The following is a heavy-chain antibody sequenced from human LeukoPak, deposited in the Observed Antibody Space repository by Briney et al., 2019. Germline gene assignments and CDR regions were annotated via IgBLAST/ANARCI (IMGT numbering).Heavy chain of an antibody. CDR3: ARGLAYCGGDCYRAFDI. CDR2: ISSSSSNI. D-gene: IGHD2-21*02. J-gene: IGHJ3*02. Sequence: GGSLRLSCAASGFTFSTYTMNWVRQAPGKGLEWVSYISSSSSNILYADSVKGRFTISRDNAKNSLYLQMNSLRAKDTAVYYCARGLAYCGGDCYRAFDIWGQGTMVTVSS. V-gene: IGHV3-48*04. CDR1: GFTFSTYT.